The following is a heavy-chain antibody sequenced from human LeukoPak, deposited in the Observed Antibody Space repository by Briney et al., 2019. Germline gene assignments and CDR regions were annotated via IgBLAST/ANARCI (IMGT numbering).Heavy chain of an antibody. D-gene: IGHD4-17*01. CDR3: TRSTTVTTPFDY. Sequence: SETLSLTCTVSGGSISSYYWSWIRQPAGKGLEWIGRIYTSGSTNYNPSLKSRVTMSVDTSKNQFSLKLSSVTAADTAVYYCTRSTTVTTPFDYWGQGTLVTVSS. CDR2: IYTSGST. V-gene: IGHV4-4*07. J-gene: IGHJ4*02. CDR1: GGSISSYY.